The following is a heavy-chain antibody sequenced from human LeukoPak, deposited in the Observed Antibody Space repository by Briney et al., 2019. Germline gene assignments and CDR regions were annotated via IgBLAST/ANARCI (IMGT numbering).Heavy chain of an antibody. J-gene: IGHJ4*02. V-gene: IGHV4-34*01. CDR1: GGSFSGYY. CDR3: ASYSSAYPYYFDY. Sequence: SETLSLACAVYGGSFSGYYWSWIRQPPGKGLEWIGEINHSGSTNYNPSLKSRVTISVDTSKNQFSLKLSSVTAADTAVYYCASYSSAYPYYFDYWGRGTLVTVSS. CDR2: INHSGST. D-gene: IGHD3-22*01.